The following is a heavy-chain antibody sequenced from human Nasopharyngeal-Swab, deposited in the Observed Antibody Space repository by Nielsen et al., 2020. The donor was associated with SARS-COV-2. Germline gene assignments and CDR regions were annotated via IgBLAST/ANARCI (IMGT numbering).Heavy chain of an antibody. D-gene: IGHD6-6*01. Sequence: GESLKISCAASGFTFSSYWMTRVRQAPGKGPEWVANVKEDGSKRYYGDSVKGRFTISRDNAKNSLYLQMNSLRAEDTAVYYCARGAPYSSSSGDFDYWGQGTLVTVSS. CDR3: ARGAPYSSSSGDFDY. CDR2: VKEDGSKR. J-gene: IGHJ4*02. CDR1: GFTFSSYW. V-gene: IGHV3-7*02.